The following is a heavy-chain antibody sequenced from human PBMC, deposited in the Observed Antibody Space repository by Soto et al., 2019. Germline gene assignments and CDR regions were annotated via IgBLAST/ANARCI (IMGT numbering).Heavy chain of an antibody. Sequence: ASVKVSCKASCYTFITYGLSWVRQAPGQGFEWMGWISTFNGNTNYAQKFQCRVTVTTDTSMRTAYMELRSLGCDYTAVYYCARGGEKFDYWGQGALVTVSS. J-gene: IGHJ4*02. CDR2: ISTFNGNT. V-gene: IGHV1-18*01. CDR3: ARGGEKFDY. CDR1: CYTFITYG. D-gene: IGHD3-10*01.